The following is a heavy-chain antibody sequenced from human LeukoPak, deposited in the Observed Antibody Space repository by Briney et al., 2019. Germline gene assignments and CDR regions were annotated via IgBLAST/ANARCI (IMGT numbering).Heavy chain of an antibody. CDR2: ITSSSSYI. D-gene: IGHD6-13*01. J-gene: IGHJ4*02. CDR1: GFTFSTYS. V-gene: IGHV3-21*04. CDR3: AKLAAAGYYFDY. Sequence: GGSLRLSCAASGFTFSTYSMTWVRQAPGKGLEWVSSITSSSSYIYYADSVKGRFTISRDNAKSSLYLQMNSLRAEDTAVYYCAKLAAAGYYFDYWGQGTLVTVSS.